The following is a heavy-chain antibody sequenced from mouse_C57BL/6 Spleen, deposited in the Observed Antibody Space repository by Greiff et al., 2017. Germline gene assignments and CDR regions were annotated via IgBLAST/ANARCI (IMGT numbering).Heavy chain of an antibody. CDR3: TRDYGSSYRYAMDY. Sequence: VQLQESGAELVRPGASVTLSCKASGYTFTDYEMHWVKQTPVHGLEWIGAIDPETGGTAYNQKFKGKAILTADKSSSTAYMELRSLTSEDSAVYYCTRDYGSSYRYAMDYWGQGTSVTVSS. V-gene: IGHV1-15*01. CDR1: GYTFTDYE. CDR2: IDPETGGT. J-gene: IGHJ4*01. D-gene: IGHD1-1*01.